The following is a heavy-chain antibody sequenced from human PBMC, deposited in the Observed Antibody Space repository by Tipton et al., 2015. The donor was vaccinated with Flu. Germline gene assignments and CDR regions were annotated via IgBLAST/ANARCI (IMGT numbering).Heavy chain of an antibody. D-gene: IGHD6-13*01. CDR3: AGDLGSSGFFDY. Sequence: TLSLTCTVSGGSISSYYWSWIRQSPGKGLEWIGYISYSGSTNYNPSLKSRVPISVDTSKNQFSLKLSSVTAADTAVYYCAGDLGSSGFFDYWCQGTLVTVSP. V-gene: IGHV4-59*01. CDR1: GGSISSYY. CDR2: ISYSGST. J-gene: IGHJ4*02.